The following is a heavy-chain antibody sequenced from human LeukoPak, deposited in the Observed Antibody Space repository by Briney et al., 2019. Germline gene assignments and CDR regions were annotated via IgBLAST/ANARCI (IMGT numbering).Heavy chain of an antibody. CDR2: ISGSGGST. D-gene: IGHD3-22*01. CDR1: GFTFSTYS. Sequence: PGGSLRLSCAASGFTFSTYSMNWVRQAPGKGLEWVSAISGSGGSTYYADSVKGRFTISRDNSKNTLYLQMNSLRAEDTAVYYCAKGAQTYYYDSSGYYLNKEYFQHWGQGTLVTVSS. J-gene: IGHJ1*01. V-gene: IGHV3-23*01. CDR3: AKGAQTYYYDSSGYYLNKEYFQH.